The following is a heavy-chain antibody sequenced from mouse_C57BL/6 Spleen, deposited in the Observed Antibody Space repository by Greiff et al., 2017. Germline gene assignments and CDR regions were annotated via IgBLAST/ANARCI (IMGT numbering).Heavy chain of an antibody. CDR2: INPGSGGT. CDR3: ARERGWYFDV. V-gene: IGHV1-54*01. CDR1: GYAFTNYL. Sequence: QVQLQQSGAELVRPGTSVKVSCKASGYAFTNYLLEWVKQRPGQGLEWIGVINPGSGGTNYNEKFKGKATLTADKSSSTAYMQLSSLTSEDSAVYFCARERGWYFDVWGTGTTVTVSS. J-gene: IGHJ1*03.